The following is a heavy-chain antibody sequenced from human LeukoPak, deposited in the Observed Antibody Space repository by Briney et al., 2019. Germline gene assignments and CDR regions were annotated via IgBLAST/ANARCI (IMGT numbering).Heavy chain of an antibody. CDR2: ISSSSSYT. V-gene: IGHV3-11*06. Sequence: GGSLRLSCAASGFTFSNAWMSWIRQAPGKGLEWVSYISSSSSYTNYADSVKGRFTISRDNAKNSLYLQMNSLRAEDTAVYYCARDRLKDIVVVPAAPYYYYYYGMDVWGKGTTVTVSS. D-gene: IGHD2-2*01. CDR1: GFTFSNAW. J-gene: IGHJ6*04. CDR3: ARDRLKDIVVVPAAPYYYYYYGMDV.